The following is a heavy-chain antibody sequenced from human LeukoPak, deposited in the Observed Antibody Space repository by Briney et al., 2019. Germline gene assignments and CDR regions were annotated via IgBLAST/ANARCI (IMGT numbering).Heavy chain of an antibody. D-gene: IGHD3-16*01. J-gene: IGHJ4*02. CDR1: GFTFTDAW. V-gene: IGHV3-15*01. CDR3: ATSGHRYARFHY. Sequence: SGGSLRLSCAASGFTFTDAWISWVRQAPGKGLEWVGRIKSRTEGGTAGYAAPVKGRFTISRDDSNNTLFLLMNSLKTEDTAVYYCATSGHRYARFHYWGQGLLVTVSS. CDR2: IKSRTEGGTA.